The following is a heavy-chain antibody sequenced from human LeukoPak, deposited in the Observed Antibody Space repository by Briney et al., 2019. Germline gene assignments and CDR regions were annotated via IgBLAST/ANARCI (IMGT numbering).Heavy chain of an antibody. D-gene: IGHD3-9*01. CDR2: ISSSGSTI. J-gene: IGHJ4*02. V-gene: IGHV3-48*03. Sequence: GGSLRLSCAASGFTFSSYEMNWVRQAPGKGLEWVSYISSSGSTIYYADSVKGRFTISRDNAKNSLYLQMNSLRAEDTAVYYCARGVRYSLGLFDYWGQGTLLTVSS. CDR1: GFTFSSYE. CDR3: ARGVRYSLGLFDY.